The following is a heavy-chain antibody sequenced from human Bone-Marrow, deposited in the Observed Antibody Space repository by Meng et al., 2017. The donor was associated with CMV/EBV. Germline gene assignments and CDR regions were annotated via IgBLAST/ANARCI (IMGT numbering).Heavy chain of an antibody. CDR1: GFTFSSYE. CDR3: ARGHCSSTSCYRYYYGMVV. D-gene: IGHD2-2*01. CDR2: ISSSGSTI. J-gene: IGHJ6*02. V-gene: IGHV3-48*03. Sequence: GGSLRLSCAASGFTFSSYEMNWVRQAPGKGLEWVSYISSSGSTIYYADSVKGRFTISRDNAKNSLYLQMNSLRAEDTAVYYCARGHCSSTSCYRYYYGMVVWGQGTTVTVSS.